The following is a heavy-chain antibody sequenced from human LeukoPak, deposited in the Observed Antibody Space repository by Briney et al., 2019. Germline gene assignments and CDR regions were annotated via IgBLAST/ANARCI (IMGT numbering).Heavy chain of an antibody. CDR2: IWYDGSNK. J-gene: IGHJ4*02. D-gene: IGHD2-2*01. CDR3: TTTVVPAAIPRY. Sequence: GGSLRLSCAASGFTFSSYGMHWVRQAPGKGLEWVAVIWYDGSNKYYADSVKGRFTISRDNSKNTLYLQMNSLRAEDTAVYYCTTTVVPAAIPRYWGQGTLVTVSS. CDR1: GFTFSSYG. V-gene: IGHV3-33*01.